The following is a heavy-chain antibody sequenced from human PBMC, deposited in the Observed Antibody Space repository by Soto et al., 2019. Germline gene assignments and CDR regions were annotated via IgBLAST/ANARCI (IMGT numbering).Heavy chain of an antibody. V-gene: IGHV1-3*01. CDR3: SRDGGVAGGINFDY. J-gene: IGHJ4*02. Sequence: ASVKVSCKASRYTFSTYAIHWVRQAPGQSLEWMGWINAGNGNTEYSQKFQGRVTITRDTSANTAYMQLSSLRSEDRAVYYCSRDGGVAGGINFDYWGQGTLVTVSS. CDR2: INAGNGNT. D-gene: IGHD6-19*01. CDR1: RYTFSTYA.